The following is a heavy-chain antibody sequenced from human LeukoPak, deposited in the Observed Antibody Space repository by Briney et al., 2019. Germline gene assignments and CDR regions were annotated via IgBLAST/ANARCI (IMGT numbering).Heavy chain of an antibody. D-gene: IGHD1-26*01. V-gene: IGHV1-69*05. CDR1: GGTFSSYA. CDR2: IIPIFGTA. CDR3: ARRYVGEAAYYYYYGMDV. J-gene: IGHJ6*02. Sequence: SVKVSCKASGGTFSSYAISWVRQAPGQGLEWMGGIIPIFGTANYAQKFQGRVTITTDESTSTAYMELSSLRSEDTAVYNCARRYVGEAAYYYYYGMDVWGQGTTVTVSS.